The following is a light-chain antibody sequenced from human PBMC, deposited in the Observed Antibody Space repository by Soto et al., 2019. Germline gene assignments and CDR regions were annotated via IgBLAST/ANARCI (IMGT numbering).Light chain of an antibody. V-gene: IGLV2-11*01. J-gene: IGLJ1*01. CDR3: SSYAGSSNV. Sequence: QSALSQPRSGSWAPGQSVTISCTVTSSDVGAYNFVSWYQQQPGKAPKVMIYDVSKRPSGVPDRFSGSKSGNTASLTISGLQAEDEADYYCSSYAGSSNVFGTGTKVTVL. CDR2: DVS. CDR1: SSDVGAYNF.